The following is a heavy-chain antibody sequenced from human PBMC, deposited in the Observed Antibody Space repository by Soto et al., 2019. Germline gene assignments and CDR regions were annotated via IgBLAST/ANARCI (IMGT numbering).Heavy chain of an antibody. CDR3: AKAPRGGVIITTYSAHIDY. J-gene: IGHJ4*02. V-gene: IGHV1-46*01. Sequence: QVQLVQSGAEVKKPGASVMLSCKASGYTFTSYYMHWVRQAPGQGLEWMGIINPDGGSTRYAQKFQGRVTMTRDTSTRTFHMELSSLSSEDTAMDYCAKAPRGGVIITTYSAHIDYWGQGTLVTLSS. D-gene: IGHD3-3*01. CDR1: GYTFTSYY. CDR2: INPDGGST.